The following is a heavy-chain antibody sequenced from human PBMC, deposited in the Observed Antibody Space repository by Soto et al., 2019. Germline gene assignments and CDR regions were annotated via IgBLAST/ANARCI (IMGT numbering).Heavy chain of an antibody. CDR2: INPSGGST. CDR1: GYTFTSYY. Sequence: ASVKVSCKASGYTFTSYYMHWVRQAPGQGLEWMGIINPSGGSTNYAQKFQGRVTITADESTSTAYMELSSLRSEDTAVYYCARPRPHDSSGYYRYWGQGTLVTVSS. J-gene: IGHJ4*02. CDR3: ARPRPHDSSGYYRY. V-gene: IGHV1-46*01. D-gene: IGHD3-22*01.